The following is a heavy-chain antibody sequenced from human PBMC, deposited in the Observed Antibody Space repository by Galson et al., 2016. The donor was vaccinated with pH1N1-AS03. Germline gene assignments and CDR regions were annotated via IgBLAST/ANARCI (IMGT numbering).Heavy chain of an antibody. Sequence: SLRLSCAASGFTFSSYSVNWVRQAPGKGLEWVSSISSRSSDIYYADSVKGRFTISRDNARRSLYLQMNSLRAEDTAVYYCATNIEQRYTSKWYKFDNWGPGTLVTVSS. CDR3: ATNIEQRYTSKWYKFDN. CDR2: ISSRSSDI. CDR1: GFTFSSYS. J-gene: IGHJ4*02. V-gene: IGHV3-21*01. D-gene: IGHD6-13*01.